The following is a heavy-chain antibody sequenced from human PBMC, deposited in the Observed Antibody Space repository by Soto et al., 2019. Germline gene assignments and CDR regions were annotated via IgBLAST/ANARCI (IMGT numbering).Heavy chain of an antibody. CDR1: GGSFSGHY. CDR3: ARIRFWLQTGTTDY. CDR2: INHSGST. J-gene: IGHJ4*02. Sequence: PSETLSLTCAVYGGSFSGHYWSWIRQPPGKGLEWIGEINHSGSTNYNPSLKSRVTISVDTSKNQFSLKLSSVTAADTAVYYCARIRFWLQTGTTDYWGQGTLVTVSS. V-gene: IGHV4-34*01. D-gene: IGHD1-7*01.